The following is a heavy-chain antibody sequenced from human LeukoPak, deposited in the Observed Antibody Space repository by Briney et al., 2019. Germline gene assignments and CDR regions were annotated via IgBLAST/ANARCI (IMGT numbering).Heavy chain of an antibody. CDR1: GFTFSSYG. D-gene: IGHD6-19*01. V-gene: IGHV3-30*02. CDR3: ASYLYSSGWWEEYFDY. J-gene: IGHJ4*02. CDR2: IRYDGSNK. Sequence: GGSLRLSCAASGFTFSSYGMHWVRQAPGKGLEWVAFIRYDGSNKYYADSVKGRFTISRDNSKNTLYLQMNSLRAEDTAVYYCASYLYSSGWWEEYFDYWGQGTLVTVSS.